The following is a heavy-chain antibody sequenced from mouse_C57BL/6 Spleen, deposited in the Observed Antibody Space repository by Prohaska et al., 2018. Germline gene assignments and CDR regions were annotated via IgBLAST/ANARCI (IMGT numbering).Heavy chain of an antibody. Sequence: GAELVKPGASVKLSCKASGYTFTSYWMQWVKQRPGQGLEWIGEIDPSDSYTNYNQKFKGKATLTVDKSSSTAYMQLSSLTSEDSAVYYCARGKRGLAYWGQGTLGTVSA. CDR3: ARGKRGLAY. J-gene: IGHJ3*01. D-gene: IGHD4-1*01. CDR1: GYTFTSYW. V-gene: IGHV1-50*01. CDR2: IDPSDSYT.